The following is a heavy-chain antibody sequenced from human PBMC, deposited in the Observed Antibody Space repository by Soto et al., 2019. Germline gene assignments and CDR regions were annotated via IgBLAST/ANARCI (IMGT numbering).Heavy chain of an antibody. CDR1: GGSVSSYW. CDR2: IYYTGST. Sequence: SETLSLTCTVSGGSVSSYWWSWIRQPPGKGLEWIGYIYYTGSTTYNPSLRSRVTISLDASKNQFSLKLSSVTAADTAVYYCARGPGASGSYHYYFDYWGPGTLVTV. J-gene: IGHJ4*02. D-gene: IGHD3-10*01. V-gene: IGHV4-59*02. CDR3: ARGPGASGSYHYYFDY.